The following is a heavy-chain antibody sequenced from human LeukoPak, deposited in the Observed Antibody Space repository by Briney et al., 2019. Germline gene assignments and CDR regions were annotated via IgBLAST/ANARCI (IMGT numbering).Heavy chain of an antibody. Sequence: GGSLRLSCAASGFTFSNYWMTWVRQAPGKGLEFVSSLSGSGGYIYYADSLKGRFVTSRDNAKNSVFLQLTSLRADDSALYYCARVLVTGIAFSLDSWGQGTLVTVSS. CDR2: LSGSGGYI. D-gene: IGHD2-21*02. J-gene: IGHJ5*01. V-gene: IGHV3-21*06. CDR1: GFTFSNYW. CDR3: ARVLVTGIAFSLDS.